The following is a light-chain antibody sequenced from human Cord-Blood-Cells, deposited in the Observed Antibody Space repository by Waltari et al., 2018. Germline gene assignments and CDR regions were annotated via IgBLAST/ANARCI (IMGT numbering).Light chain of an antibody. CDR3: QQDYNLPLT. J-gene: IGKJ4*01. V-gene: IGKV3D-7*01. CDR2: GAS. CDR1: QSVSSSY. Sequence: MTQSPATLSLSPGEIATLSCRASQSVSSSYLSWYQQKPGQAPRLLIYGASSRATGIPARFSGSGSGTDFNLTISSLQPEDFAVYYCQQDYNLPLTFGGGTKVEIK.